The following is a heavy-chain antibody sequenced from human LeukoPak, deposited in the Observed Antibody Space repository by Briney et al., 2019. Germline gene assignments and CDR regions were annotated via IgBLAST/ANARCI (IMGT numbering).Heavy chain of an antibody. CDR3: ARGLNAKTTNH. D-gene: IGHD1-14*01. Sequence: TGGSLRLSCAASGFTFSSYSMNWVRQAPGKGLEWVSSISSSSSYIYYADSVKGRFTISRDNAKNSLYLQMNSLRAEDTAVYYCARGLNAKTTNHWGQGTLVTVSS. V-gene: IGHV3-21*01. CDR1: GFTFSSYS. J-gene: IGHJ5*02. CDR2: ISSSSSYI.